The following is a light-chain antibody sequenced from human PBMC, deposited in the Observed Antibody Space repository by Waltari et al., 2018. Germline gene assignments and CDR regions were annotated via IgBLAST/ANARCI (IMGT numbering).Light chain of an antibody. J-gene: IGLJ3*02. Sequence: QSALTQPASVSGSPGQSITISCTGTSSDVGGYDHVSWYQHHPGKSPELMIFEVTDRPSGVSNRFSGSKSGNTPSLTISGLQAEDEADCYCSSYTTSNTWVFGGGTKVTVL. CDR1: SSDVGGYDH. CDR2: EVT. CDR3: SSYTTSNTWV. V-gene: IGLV2-14*01.